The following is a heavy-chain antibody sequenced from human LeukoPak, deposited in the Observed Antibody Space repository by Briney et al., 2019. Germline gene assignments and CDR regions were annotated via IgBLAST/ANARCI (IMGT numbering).Heavy chain of an antibody. CDR1: GFTFSSYA. CDR3: AKGGPGYSSSWYRTSLDY. J-gene: IGHJ4*02. Sequence: GGSLRLSCTASGFTFSSYAMSWVRQAPGKGLEWVSGISGSGASTYYAGPVKVRFTISRDNSNNTLYLQMNSLGGDDTAVYYCAKGGPGYSSSWYRTSLDYWGQGTLVTVSS. D-gene: IGHD6-13*01. V-gene: IGHV3-23*01. CDR2: ISGSGAST.